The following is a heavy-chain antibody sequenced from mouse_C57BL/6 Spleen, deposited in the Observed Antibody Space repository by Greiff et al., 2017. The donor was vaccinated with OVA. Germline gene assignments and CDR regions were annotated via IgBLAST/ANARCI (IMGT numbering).Heavy chain of an antibody. Sequence: QVQLQQSGAELVRPGTSVKVSCKASGYAFTNYLIAWVKQRPGQGLEWIGVINPGSGGTKYNEKFKGKATLTADKSSSTAYLQLISLTSEDSAVYFCARDDVGYYFDYWGQGTTLTVSS. V-gene: IGHV1-54*01. CDR3: ARDDVGYYFDY. CDR1: GYAFTNYL. CDR2: INPGSGGT. J-gene: IGHJ2*01. D-gene: IGHD2-3*01.